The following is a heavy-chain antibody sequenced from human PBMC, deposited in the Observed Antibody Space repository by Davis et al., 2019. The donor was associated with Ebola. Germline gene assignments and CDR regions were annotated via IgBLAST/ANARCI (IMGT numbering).Heavy chain of an antibody. CDR3: ARDDIVVVPAASTYYYYGMDV. V-gene: IGHV3-21*04. Sequence: GESLKTPCLAPGFTFSNSGMHWARHAPGKGLAPVSSIIVSRHRTDYADSVKGRFIISSDNAKNSLYLQMNSLRAEDAAVYYCARDDIVVVPAASTYYYYGMDVWGQGTTVTVSS. D-gene: IGHD2-2*01. CDR2: IIVSRHRT. CDR1: GFTFSNSG. J-gene: IGHJ6*02.